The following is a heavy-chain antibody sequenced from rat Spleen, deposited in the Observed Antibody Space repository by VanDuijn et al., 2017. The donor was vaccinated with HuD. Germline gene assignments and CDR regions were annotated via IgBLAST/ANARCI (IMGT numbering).Heavy chain of an antibody. J-gene: IGHJ1*01. V-gene: IGHV5-20*01. Sequence: EVQLVETGGGLVQPGRSLKLSCAASGFTFSDSYMAWVRQAPTKGLEWVASINYDGSTTYYRDSVKGRFTVSRDNAKSTLYLQMDSLRSEDSATYYCTTARNVPSYWYFDFWGPGTMVTVSS. CDR3: TTARNVPSYWYFDF. CDR2: INYDGSTT. CDR1: GFTFSDSY. D-gene: IGHD1-12*01.